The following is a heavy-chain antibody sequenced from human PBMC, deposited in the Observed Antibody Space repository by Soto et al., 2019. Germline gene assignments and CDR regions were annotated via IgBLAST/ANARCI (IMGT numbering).Heavy chain of an antibody. Sequence: ASVKVSCKGSGYTFTNYYMHWVRQAPGQGLEWMGIINPSGDSTSYSQKFQGRVTMTRDSSTSTLYMELSSLRSEDTAVYYCARATRSGSPHFDHWGQGTLVTVSS. J-gene: IGHJ5*02. V-gene: IGHV1-46*01. CDR2: INPSGDST. CDR3: ARATRSGSPHFDH. CDR1: GYTFTNYY. D-gene: IGHD5-12*01.